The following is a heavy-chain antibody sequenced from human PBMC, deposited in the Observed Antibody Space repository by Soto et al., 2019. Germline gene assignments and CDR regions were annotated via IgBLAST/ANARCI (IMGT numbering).Heavy chain of an antibody. CDR3: ATDVGDYYDSSGHDAFDI. CDR2: INHSGST. Sequence: SETLSLTCAVYGGSFSGYYWSWIRQPPGKGLEWIGEINHSGSTNYNPSLKSRVTISVDTSKNQFSLKLSSVTAADTAVYYCATDVGDYYDSSGHDAFDIWGQGTMVTVSS. D-gene: IGHD3-22*01. V-gene: IGHV4-34*01. J-gene: IGHJ3*02. CDR1: GGSFSGYY.